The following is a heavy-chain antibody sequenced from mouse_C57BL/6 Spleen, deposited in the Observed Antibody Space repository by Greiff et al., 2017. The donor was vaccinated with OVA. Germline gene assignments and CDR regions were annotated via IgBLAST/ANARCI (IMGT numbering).Heavy chain of an antibody. D-gene: IGHD3-3*01. CDR3: ARGTGVHWYFDV. Sequence: QVQLQQPGAELVKPGASVKLSCKASGYTFTSYWMHWVKQRPGQGLEWIGMIHPNSGSTNYNEKFKSKATLTVDKSSSTAYMQLSSLTSEDSAVYYCARGTGVHWYFDVWGTGTTVTVSS. V-gene: IGHV1-64*01. CDR2: IHPNSGST. J-gene: IGHJ1*03. CDR1: GYTFTSYW.